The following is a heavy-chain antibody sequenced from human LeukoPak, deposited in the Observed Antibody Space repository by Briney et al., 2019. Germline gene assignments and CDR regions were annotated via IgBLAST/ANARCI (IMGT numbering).Heavy chain of an antibody. D-gene: IGHD1-1*01. CDR3: ARPATTGTTSARYWFDP. J-gene: IGHJ5*02. Sequence: SETLSLTCTVSGGSISSSSYYWGWIRQPPGKGLEWIGSIYYSGSTYYNPSLKSRVTISVDTSKNQFSLKLSSVTAADTAVYYCARPATTGTTSARYWFDPWGQGTLVTVSS. V-gene: IGHV4-39*01. CDR1: GGSISSSSYY. CDR2: IYYSGST.